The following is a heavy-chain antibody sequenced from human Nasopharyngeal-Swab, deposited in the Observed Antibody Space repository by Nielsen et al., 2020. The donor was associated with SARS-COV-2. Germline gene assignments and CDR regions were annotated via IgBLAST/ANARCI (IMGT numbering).Heavy chain of an antibody. CDR1: GISITTYG. J-gene: IGHJ4*02. CDR3: KRGLTGHIVQWNPSPY. Sequence: GGSLRLSCAASGISITTYGMTWVRQAPGKGLEWVSSISELGSGIYYADSVWGRFSISSDTSKHTVYLQMNALRADDTALYFCKRGLTGHIVQWNPSPYWGQGTLVTVSS. CDR2: ISELGSGI. V-gene: IGHV3-23*01. D-gene: IGHD1-14*01.